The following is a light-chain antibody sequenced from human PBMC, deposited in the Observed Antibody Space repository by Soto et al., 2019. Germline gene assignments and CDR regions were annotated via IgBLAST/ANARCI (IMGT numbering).Light chain of an antibody. CDR3: TSYTTTSSLGV. CDR1: SSDIGAYNY. V-gene: IGLV2-14*01. J-gene: IGLJ2*01. Sequence: QSALTQPACVSGSPGQSITPSCSGTSSDIGAYNYVSWYQQHPGKAPKLMIYEVSNRPSGVSPRFSGSKSGNTASLTISGLQADDEADYYCTSYTTTSSLGVFGGGTKLTVL. CDR2: EVS.